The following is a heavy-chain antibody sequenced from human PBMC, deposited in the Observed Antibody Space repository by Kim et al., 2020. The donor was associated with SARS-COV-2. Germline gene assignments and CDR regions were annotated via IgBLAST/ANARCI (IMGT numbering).Heavy chain of an antibody. V-gene: IGHV4-34*01. CDR3: AREVGGSSWNYVRRMIWFDP. CDR1: GGSFSGYY. J-gene: IGHJ5*02. Sequence: SETLSLTCAVYGGSFSGYYWSWIRQPPGKGLEWIGEINHSGSTNYNPSLKSRVTISVDTSKNQFSLKLSSVTAADTAVYYCAREVGGSSWNYVRRMIWFDPWGQGTLVTVSS. CDR2: INHSGST. D-gene: IGHD2-15*01.